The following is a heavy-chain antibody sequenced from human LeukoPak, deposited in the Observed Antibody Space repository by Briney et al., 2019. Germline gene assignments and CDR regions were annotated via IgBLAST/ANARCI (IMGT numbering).Heavy chain of an antibody. D-gene: IGHD6-6*01. CDR3: ARGLARSSSPVDP. CDR2: FHYSGST. V-gene: IGHV4-59*12. CDR1: GGSISSYY. J-gene: IGHJ5*02. Sequence: SETLSLTCTVSGGSISSYYWNWIRQPPGEGLEWIGYFHYSGSTNYNPSLKSRVTISVDTSKNQFSLKLSSVTAADTAVYYCARGLARSSSPVDPWGQGTLVTVSS.